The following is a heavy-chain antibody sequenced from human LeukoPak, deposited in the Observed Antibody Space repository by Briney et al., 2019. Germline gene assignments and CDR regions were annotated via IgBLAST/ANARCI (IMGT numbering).Heavy chain of an antibody. CDR3: ARDSPNLGIDY. J-gene: IGHJ4*02. Sequence: GGSLRLSCEASGFTFSSYWMSWVRQAPGKGLEWVSVIYSGGSTYYADSVKGRFTISRDNSKNTLYLQMNSLRAEDTAVYYCARDSPNLGIDYWGQGTLVTVSS. V-gene: IGHV3-53*01. CDR2: IYSGGST. CDR1: GFTFSSYW. D-gene: IGHD3-16*01.